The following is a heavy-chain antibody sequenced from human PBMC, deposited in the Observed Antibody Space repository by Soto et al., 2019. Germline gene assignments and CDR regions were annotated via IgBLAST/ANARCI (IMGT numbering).Heavy chain of an antibody. CDR3: AREGAGLYYYYYGMDV. CDR2: ISVYNGNT. D-gene: IGHD6-19*01. Sequence: QVQLVQSGAEVKKPGASVKVSCKASGYTFTKYAISWMRQAPGQGLEWMGWISVYNGNTKYAEKLQGRVTVTTDTSTTTAYMELRSLRSDDTAVYYCAREGAGLYYYYYGMDVWGQVTTVTVPS. V-gene: IGHV1-18*01. J-gene: IGHJ6*02. CDR1: GYTFTKYA.